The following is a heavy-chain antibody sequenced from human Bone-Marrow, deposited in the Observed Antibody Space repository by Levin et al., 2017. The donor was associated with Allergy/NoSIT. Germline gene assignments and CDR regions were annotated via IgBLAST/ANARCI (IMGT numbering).Heavy chain of an antibody. Sequence: GESLKISCKASGYTFTGYYMHWVRQAPGQGLEWMGWINPNSGGTNYAQKFQGRVTMTRDTSISTAYMELSRLRSDDTAVYYCARVDMTTVTSDAFDIWGQGTMVTVSS. D-gene: IGHD4-17*01. V-gene: IGHV1-2*02. CDR3: ARVDMTTVTSDAFDI. J-gene: IGHJ3*02. CDR2: INPNSGGT. CDR1: GYTFTGYY.